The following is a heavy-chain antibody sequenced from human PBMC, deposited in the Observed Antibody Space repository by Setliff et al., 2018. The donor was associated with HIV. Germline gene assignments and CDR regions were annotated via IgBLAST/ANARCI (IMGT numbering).Heavy chain of an antibody. D-gene: IGHD3-16*02. CDR1: GYTFTTYD. CDR3: ARGIKLVGGVIVGSMDV. CDR2: MNPNSGNT. V-gene: IGHV1-8*02. J-gene: IGHJ6*03. Sequence: ASVKVSCKASGYTFTTYDINWVRQATGQGLEGMGWMNPNSGNTGYTQEFQGRVTMTRNTSISAAYMELSSLRSEDTAVYYCARGIKLVGGVIVGSMDVWGKGTTVTVSS.